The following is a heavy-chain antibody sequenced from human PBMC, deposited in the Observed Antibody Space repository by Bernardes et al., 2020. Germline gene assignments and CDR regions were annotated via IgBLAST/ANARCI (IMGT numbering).Heavy chain of an antibody. CDR1: GFTFSSYA. Sequence: GGFLRLSCAASGFTFSSYAMSWFRQAPGKGLEWVSAISDSGENTYYANSVEGRFTISRDNSKNTLHLPMNGLRAEDTAVYYCAKDGVAYDSSGYYARHLDYWGQGTLVTVSS. D-gene: IGHD3-22*01. J-gene: IGHJ4*02. V-gene: IGHV3-23*01. CDR3: AKDGVAYDSSGYYARHLDY. CDR2: ISDSGENT.